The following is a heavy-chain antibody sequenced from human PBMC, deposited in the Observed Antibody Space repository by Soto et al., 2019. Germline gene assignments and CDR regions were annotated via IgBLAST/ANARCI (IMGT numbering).Heavy chain of an antibody. CDR3: ARDSSGWSCYYYYYGMDV. J-gene: IGHJ6*02. CDR1: GYTFTSYG. D-gene: IGHD6-19*01. CDR2: ISAYNGNT. Sequence: QVQLVQSGAEVKKPGASVKVSCKASGYTFTSYGISWVRQAPGQGLEWMGWISAYNGNTNYAQKLQGRVTMTTDTSTSTAYMELRSLRSDDTAVYYCARDSSGWSCYYYYYGMDVWGQGTTVTVSS. V-gene: IGHV1-18*01.